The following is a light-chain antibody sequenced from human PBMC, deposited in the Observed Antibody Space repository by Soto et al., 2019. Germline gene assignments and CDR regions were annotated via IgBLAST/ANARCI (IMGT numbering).Light chain of an antibody. Sequence: QSVLTQPPSVSGSPGQSVAISCTGTSSDVGSYNRVSWYQQSPGTAPKLMIYDVSNRPSGVPDRFSGSKSGNTASLTISGLQAEDEAEYYCSSYTSSSTYVFGTGTKVTVL. J-gene: IGLJ1*01. V-gene: IGLV2-18*02. CDR2: DVS. CDR1: SSDVGSYNR. CDR3: SSYTSSSTYV.